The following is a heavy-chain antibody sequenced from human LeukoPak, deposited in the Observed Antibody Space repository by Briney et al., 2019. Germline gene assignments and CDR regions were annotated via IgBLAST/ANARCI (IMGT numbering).Heavy chain of an antibody. J-gene: IGHJ6*03. V-gene: IGHV1-69*05. CDR2: IIPIFGTA. Sequence: GASVKVSCKASGGTFSSYSISWVRQAPGQGREWMGRIIPIFGTANYAQKFQGRVTITTDESTSTAYMELSSLRSEDTAVYYCARDLVVVVAGYYYYYMDVWGKGTTVTVSS. D-gene: IGHD2-15*01. CDR3: ARDLVVVVAGYYYYYMDV. CDR1: GGTFSSYS.